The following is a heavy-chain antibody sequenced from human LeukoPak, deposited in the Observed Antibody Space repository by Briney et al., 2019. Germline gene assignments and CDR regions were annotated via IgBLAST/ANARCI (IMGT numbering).Heavy chain of an antibody. D-gene: IGHD3-10*01. V-gene: IGHV3-23*01. J-gene: IGHJ4*02. CDR1: GFTFRRYA. CDR2: IRGRGGST. CDR3: AKGFYYGSGSYGGY. Sequence: GGSLRLSCGAWGFTFRRYAVSGVRQARGKGGEGVSAIRGRGGSTYYADAVKGRFTISRDNSKNTLYLQMNSLRDEDTAVYYCAKGFYYGSGSYGGYWGQGTLVTVSS.